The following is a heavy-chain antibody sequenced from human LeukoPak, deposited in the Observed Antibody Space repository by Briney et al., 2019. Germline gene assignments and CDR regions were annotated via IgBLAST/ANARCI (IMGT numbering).Heavy chain of an antibody. V-gene: IGHV1-18*04. CDR1: DTFTSYG. CDR3: ARDYYGSGSYFSIDY. CDR2: ISAYNGNT. D-gene: IGHD3-10*01. Sequence: GASVKVSCKASDTFTSYGISWVRQAPGPGLEWMGWISAYNGNTNYAQKLQGRVTMTTDTSTSTAYMELRSLRSDDTAVYYCARDYYGSGSYFSIDYWGQGTLVTVSS. J-gene: IGHJ4*02.